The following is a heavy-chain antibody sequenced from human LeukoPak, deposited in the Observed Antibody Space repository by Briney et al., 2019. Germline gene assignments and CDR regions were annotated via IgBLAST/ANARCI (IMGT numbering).Heavy chain of an antibody. CDR2: ISSSSSYI. Sequence: GGSLRLSCAASGFTFSSYSMNWVRQAPGKGLEWVSSISSSSSYIYYADSVKGRFTISRDNAKNSLYLQMNSLRAEDTAVYYCARGSLFLLRDAFDIWGQGTMVTVSS. J-gene: IGHJ3*02. V-gene: IGHV3-21*01. D-gene: IGHD2/OR15-2a*01. CDR1: GFTFSSYS. CDR3: ARGSLFLLRDAFDI.